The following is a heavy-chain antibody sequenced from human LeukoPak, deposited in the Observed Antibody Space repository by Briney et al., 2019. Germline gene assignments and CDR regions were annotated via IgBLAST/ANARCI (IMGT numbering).Heavy chain of an antibody. Sequence: GGSLRLSCAASGFTVSSNYMSWVRQAPGKGLEWVSVIYSGGSTYCADSVKGRSTISRDNSKNTLYLQMNSLRAEDTAVYYCAREQMIAFGGVIVKGAFDIWGQGTMVTVSS. CDR2: IYSGGST. V-gene: IGHV3-53*01. CDR3: AREQMIAFGGVIVKGAFDI. J-gene: IGHJ3*02. CDR1: GFTVSSNY. D-gene: IGHD3-16*02.